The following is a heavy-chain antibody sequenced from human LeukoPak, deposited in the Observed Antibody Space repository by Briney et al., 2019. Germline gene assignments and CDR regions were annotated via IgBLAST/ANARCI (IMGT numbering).Heavy chain of an antibody. CDR1: GYSFTSYW. CDR3: ARGPYGDYETWFDY. V-gene: IGHV5-10-1*01. CDR2: IDPSDSYT. D-gene: IGHD4-17*01. Sequence: GESLMISCKGSGYSFTSYWISWVRQMPGKGLEWMGRIDPSDSYTNYSPSFQGHVTISADKSISTAYLQLSSLKASDTAMYYCARGPYGDYETWFDYWGQGTLVTVSS. J-gene: IGHJ4*02.